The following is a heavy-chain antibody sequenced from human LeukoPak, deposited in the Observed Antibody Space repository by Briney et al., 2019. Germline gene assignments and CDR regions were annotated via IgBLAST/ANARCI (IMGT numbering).Heavy chain of an antibody. CDR1: GYTFTGYY. D-gene: IGHD3-22*01. CDR2: INPNSGGT. Sequence: ASVKVSCKASGYTFTGYYMYWVRQAPGQGLEWMGWINPNSGGTNYAQKFQGRVTITADKSTSTAYMELSSLRSEDTAVYYCARQFRLNGMIPYYYYYMDVWGKGTTVTVSS. CDR3: ARQFRLNGMIPYYYYYMDV. V-gene: IGHV1-2*02. J-gene: IGHJ6*03.